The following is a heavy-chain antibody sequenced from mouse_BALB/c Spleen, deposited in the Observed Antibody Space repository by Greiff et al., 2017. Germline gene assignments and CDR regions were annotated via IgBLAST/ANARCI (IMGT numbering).Heavy chain of an antibody. CDR1: GYTFTSYW. CDR2: INPSNGRT. J-gene: IGHJ2*01. Sequence: QVQLQQPGAELVKPGASVKLSCKASGYTFTSYWMHWVKQRPGQGLEWIGEINPSNGRTNYNEKFKSKATLTVYKSSSTAYMQLSSLTSEDSAVYYCARNGYFDYWGQGTTLTVSS. V-gene: IGHV1S81*02. CDR3: ARNGYFDY.